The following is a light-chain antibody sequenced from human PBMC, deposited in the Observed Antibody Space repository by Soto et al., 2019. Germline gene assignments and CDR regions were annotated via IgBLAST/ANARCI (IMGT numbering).Light chain of an antibody. Sequence: QSALTQPASVSWSPGQSITISCTGTSADVGGYNRVSWYQHHPGKAPKLMIYEVSNRPSGISDRFSGSKSGNTASLTISGLQAEDEADYYCVSSTSSTTWVFGGGTKLTVL. V-gene: IGLV2-14*01. J-gene: IGLJ3*02. CDR2: EVS. CDR3: VSSTSSTTWV. CDR1: SADVGGYNR.